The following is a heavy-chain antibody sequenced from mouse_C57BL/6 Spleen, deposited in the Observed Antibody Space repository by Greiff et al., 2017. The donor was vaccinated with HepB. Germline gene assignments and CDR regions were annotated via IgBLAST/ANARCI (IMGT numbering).Heavy chain of an antibody. CDR2: FYPGSGSI. V-gene: IGHV1-62-2*01. CDR3: ARHEEDYSKTPSFDY. Sequence: VKLMESGAELVKPGASVKLSCKASGYTFTEYTIHWVKQRSGQGLEWIGWFYPGSGSIKYNEKFKDKATLTTDKSSSTVYMELSRLTSEDSAVYFCARHEEDYSKTPSFDYWGQGTTLTVSS. J-gene: IGHJ2*01. D-gene: IGHD2-5*01. CDR1: GYTFTEYT.